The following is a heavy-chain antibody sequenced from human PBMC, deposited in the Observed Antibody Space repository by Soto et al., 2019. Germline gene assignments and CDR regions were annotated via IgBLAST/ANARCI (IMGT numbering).Heavy chain of an antibody. CDR1: GGTFSSYA. D-gene: IGHD2-15*01. CDR2: IITIFGTA. J-gene: IGHJ6*02. Sequence: ASVKVSCKASGGTFSSYAISWVRQAPGQGLERKGEIITIFGTANYAQKFQGGVTITADESTSTAYMELSSLRSEDTAVYYCARDMWRYCSGGSCYNPYYYYGMDVWGQGTTVTVSS. CDR3: ARDMWRYCSGGSCYNPYYYYGMDV. V-gene: IGHV1-69*13.